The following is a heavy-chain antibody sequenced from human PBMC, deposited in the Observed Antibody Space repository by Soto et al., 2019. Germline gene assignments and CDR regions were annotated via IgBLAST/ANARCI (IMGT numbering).Heavy chain of an antibody. CDR2: IYYSGST. Sequence: SETLSLTCTVSGGSISSYYWSWIRQPPGKGLEWIGYIYYSGSTNYNPSLKSRVTISVDTSKNQFSLNLTSVTAADTAVYYCARVRYGSGSYLHAFDYWGQGTLVTVSS. J-gene: IGHJ4*02. CDR1: GGSISSYY. CDR3: ARVRYGSGSYLHAFDY. D-gene: IGHD3-10*01. V-gene: IGHV4-59*01.